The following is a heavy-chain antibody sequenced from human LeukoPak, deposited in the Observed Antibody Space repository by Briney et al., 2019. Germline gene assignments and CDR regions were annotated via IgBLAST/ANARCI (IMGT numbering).Heavy chain of an antibody. CDR3: ARTNYYGSSGYVSVE. V-gene: IGHV4/OR15-8*01. D-gene: IGHD3-22*01. CDR2: ISHSGSP. J-gene: IGHJ4*02. Sequence: SETLSLTCGVSGGFIINGKWWSWVRQPPGKGLEWIGEISHSGSPNYNPSLKGRLTISVDTAKNQFSLKLTSVTAADTAVYYCARTNYYGSSGYVSVEWSQGTLVTVSS. CDR1: GGFIINGKW.